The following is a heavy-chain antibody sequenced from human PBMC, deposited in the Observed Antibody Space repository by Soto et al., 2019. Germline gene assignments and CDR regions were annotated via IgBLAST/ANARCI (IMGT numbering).Heavy chain of an antibody. D-gene: IGHD2-2*01. Sequence: QLQESGPGLVKPSETLSLTCTVSGDSISSSTYCWAWIRQPPGKGLEWIGSIYSSGSAYYNPSLKSRVTMSVDTSKNQFSLKLNSVTAADTAVYFCARPRRTRHYYHYMDVWGKGTTVTVSS. V-gene: IGHV4-39*01. J-gene: IGHJ6*03. CDR2: IYSSGSA. CDR1: GDSISSSTYC. CDR3: ARPRRTRHYYHYMDV.